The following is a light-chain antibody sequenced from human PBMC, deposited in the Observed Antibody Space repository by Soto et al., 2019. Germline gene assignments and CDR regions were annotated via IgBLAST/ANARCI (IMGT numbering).Light chain of an antibody. V-gene: IGLV2-14*01. CDR1: SSDVGGYNY. CDR2: DVS. Sequence: LTQPASVSGSPGQSITISCTGTSSDVGGYNYVSWYQQHPGKAPKLMIYDVSNRPSGVSNRFSSSKSGNTASLTISGLQAEDEADYYCSSYTSSSTQVFGTGTKV. J-gene: IGLJ1*01. CDR3: SSYTSSSTQV.